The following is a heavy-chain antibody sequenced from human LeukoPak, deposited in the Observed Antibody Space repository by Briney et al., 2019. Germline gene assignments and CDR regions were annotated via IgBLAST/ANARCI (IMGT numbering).Heavy chain of an antibody. CDR3: AKDAFSYYDFWSGYYTDGGHDY. J-gene: IGHJ4*02. CDR1: GFTFSSYG. Sequence: GGSLRLSCAASGFTFSSYGMHWVRQAPGKGLEWVAVISYDGSNKYYADSVKGRFTISRDNSKNTLYLQMNSLRAEDTAVYYCAKDAFSYYDFWSGYYTDGGHDYWGQGTLVTVSS. V-gene: IGHV3-30*18. CDR2: ISYDGSNK. D-gene: IGHD3-3*01.